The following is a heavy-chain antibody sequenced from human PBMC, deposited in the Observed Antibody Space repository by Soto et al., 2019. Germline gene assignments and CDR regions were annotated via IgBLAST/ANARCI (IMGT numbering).Heavy chain of an antibody. Sequence: PSETLSLTCTVSGGSISSGDYYWSWIRQPPGKGLEWIGYFHSSGATYKDPSLKSRVNISVDTSKNQISLKLDSVTAADTAVYYCASIWFGDFDYWGHGTLVTVSS. D-gene: IGHD3-10*01. V-gene: IGHV4-30-4*01. J-gene: IGHJ4*01. CDR2: FHSSGAT. CDR3: ASIWFGDFDY. CDR1: GGSISSGDYY.